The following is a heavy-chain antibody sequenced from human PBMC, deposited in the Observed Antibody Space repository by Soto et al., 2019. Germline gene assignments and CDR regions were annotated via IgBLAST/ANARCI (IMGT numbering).Heavy chain of an antibody. CDR1: GFSFNTYA. D-gene: IGHD6-25*01. CDR2: ISSGSSRI. Sequence: EVQLVESGGGLIQPGGALRLSCAASGFSFNTYAMNWVRQATGKGLELISYISSGSSRIYYADSVKGRFTLSRDNAKNSLYLQMNSLRAEDTAVYYCASDPSIAAAGMDYWGQGTLVTVSS. CDR3: ASDPSIAAAGMDY. J-gene: IGHJ4*02. V-gene: IGHV3-48*04.